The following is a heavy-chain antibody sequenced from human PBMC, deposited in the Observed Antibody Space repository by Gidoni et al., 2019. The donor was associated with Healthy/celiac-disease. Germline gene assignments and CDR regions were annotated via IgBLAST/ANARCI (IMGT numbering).Heavy chain of an antibody. V-gene: IGHV3-21*01. J-gene: IGHJ4*02. Sequence: EVQLVESGGGLVKPGGSLSLSCAASGFTFSSYSMNWVRQAPGKGLEWVSSISSSSSYIYYADSVKGRFTISRDNAKNSLYLQMNSLRAEDTAVYYCASGGIRAGDIWGQGTLVTVSS. CDR1: GFTFSSYS. CDR2: ISSSSSYI. D-gene: IGHD2-15*01. CDR3: ASGGIRAGDI.